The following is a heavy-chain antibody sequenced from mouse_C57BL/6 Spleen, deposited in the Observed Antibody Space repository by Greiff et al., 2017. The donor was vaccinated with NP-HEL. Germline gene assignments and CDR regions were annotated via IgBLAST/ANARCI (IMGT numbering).Heavy chain of an antibody. CDR3: ARRSGDAWFAY. CDR2: IYPGDGDT. V-gene: IGHV1-82*01. Sequence: QVQLQQSGPELVKPGASVKISCKASGYAFSSSWMNWVKQRPGKGLEWIGRIYPGDGDTNYNGKFKGKATLTADKSSSTAYMQLSSLTSEDSAVYFCARRSGDAWFAYWGQGTLVTVSA. D-gene: IGHD1-3*01. CDR1: GYAFSSSW. J-gene: IGHJ3*01.